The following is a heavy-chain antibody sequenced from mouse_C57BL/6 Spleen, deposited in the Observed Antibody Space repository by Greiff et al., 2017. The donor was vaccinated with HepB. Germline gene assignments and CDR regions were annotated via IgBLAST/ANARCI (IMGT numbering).Heavy chain of an antibody. CDR1: GFTFSDYY. CDR2: INYDGSST. J-gene: IGHJ1*03. V-gene: IGHV5-16*01. D-gene: IGHD1-1*01. CDR3: ARKKAPDYYGNSTGYFDV. Sequence: EVQLVESEGGLVQPGSSMKLSCTASGFTFSDYYMAWVRQVPEKGLEWVANINYDGSSTYYLDSSKSRFIISRDNAKNILYLQMSSLKSEDTATYYCARKKAPDYYGNSTGYFDVWGTGTTLTVSS.